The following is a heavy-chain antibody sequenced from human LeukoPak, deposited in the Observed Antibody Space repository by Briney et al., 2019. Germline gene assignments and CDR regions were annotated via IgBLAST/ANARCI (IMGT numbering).Heavy chain of an antibody. V-gene: IGHV3-53*01. Sequence: GESLRLSCAISGFTFAKFAMSWVRQAPGKGLEWVSVIYSGGSTYYADSVKGRFTISRDNSKNTLYLQMNSLRAEDTAVYYCARDQGGSYHKYGMDVWGQGTTVTVSS. CDR2: IYSGGST. CDR1: GFTFAKFA. D-gene: IGHD1-26*01. CDR3: ARDQGGSYHKYGMDV. J-gene: IGHJ6*02.